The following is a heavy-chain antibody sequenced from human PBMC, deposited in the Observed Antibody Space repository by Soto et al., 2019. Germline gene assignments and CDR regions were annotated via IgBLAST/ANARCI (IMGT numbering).Heavy chain of an antibody. D-gene: IGHD2-2*01. J-gene: IGHJ4*02. V-gene: IGHV3-30-3*01. Sequence: GGSLRLSCAASGFTFSTYAMHWVRQPPGKGLEWVAVVSFDGSSKYYADSVRGRFTISRDNSKNTLYLQMNSLRAEDTAVYYCARERYRSTNCPDYWGQGILVTVS. CDR1: GFTFSTYA. CDR2: VSFDGSSK. CDR3: ARERYRSTNCPDY.